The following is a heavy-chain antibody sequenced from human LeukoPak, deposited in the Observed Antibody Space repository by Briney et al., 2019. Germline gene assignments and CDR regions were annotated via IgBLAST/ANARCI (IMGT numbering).Heavy chain of an antibody. V-gene: IGHV3-48*03. J-gene: IGHJ4*02. D-gene: IGHD3-10*01. CDR1: GFTFSSYE. CDR2: ISSSGSTI. Sequence: GGSLRLSCAASGFTFSSYEMNWVRQAPGRGLEWVSYISSSGSTIYYADSVTGRFTITRDNAKNSPSMQMNSLRAEDKAVYYCAREIRGFFDYWGQGTLVTVSS. CDR3: AREIRGFFDY.